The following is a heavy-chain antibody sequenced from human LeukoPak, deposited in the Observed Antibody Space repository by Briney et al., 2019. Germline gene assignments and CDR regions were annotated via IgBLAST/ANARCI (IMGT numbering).Heavy chain of an antibody. J-gene: IGHJ4*02. CDR3: AREGYYDSSGPANY. V-gene: IGHV1-69*05. CDR1: GGTFSSYA. Sequence: ASVKVSCKASGGTFSSYAISWVRQAPGQGLEWMGRIIPIFGTANYAQKFQGRVTITTDESTSTAYMELSSLRSEDTAVYYCAREGYYDSSGPANYWGQGTLVTVSS. D-gene: IGHD3-22*01. CDR2: IIPIFGTA.